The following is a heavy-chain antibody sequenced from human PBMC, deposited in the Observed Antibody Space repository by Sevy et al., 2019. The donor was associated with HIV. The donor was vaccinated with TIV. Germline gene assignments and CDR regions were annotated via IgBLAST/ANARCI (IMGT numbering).Heavy chain of an antibody. Sequence: GGSLRLSCAASGFTFSAYAMSWVRQAPGKGLEWVSCISSRGGSTYYANSLKGRFSISRDTSKNTPYLQMNSLRAEDTAVYYCATLRGGLYGSGYFQNWGQGTQVTVSS. V-gene: IGHV3-23*01. D-gene: IGHD3-10*01. CDR1: GFTFSAYA. J-gene: IGHJ1*01. CDR2: ISSRGGST. CDR3: ATLRGGLYGSGYFQN.